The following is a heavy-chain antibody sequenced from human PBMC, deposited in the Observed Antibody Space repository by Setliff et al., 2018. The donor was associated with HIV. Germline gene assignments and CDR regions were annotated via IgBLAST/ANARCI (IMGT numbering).Heavy chain of an antibody. J-gene: IGHJ4*02. Sequence: SETLSLTCAVYGGSFSGFYWTFIRQSPGKGLEWIGEVTHSGTTTYDPSLKSRITISVDTSKNQFSLKLTSVTAADTAVYYCARFDVTPMTTRDYWGQGTQVTVSS. V-gene: IGHV4-34*10. CDR3: ARFDVTPMTTRDY. CDR2: VTHSGTT. D-gene: IGHD4-17*01. CDR1: GGSFSGFY.